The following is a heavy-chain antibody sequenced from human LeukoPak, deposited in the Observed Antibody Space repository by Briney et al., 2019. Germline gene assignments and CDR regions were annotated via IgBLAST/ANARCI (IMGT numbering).Heavy chain of an antibody. CDR1: GGSFSGYY. Sequence: PSETLSLTCAVYGGSFSGYYWSWIRQPPGKGLEWIGEINHSGSTNYNPSLKSRVTISVDTSKNQFSLKLSSVTAADTAVYYCAKLGYSHGDYWGQGTLVTVSS. V-gene: IGHV4-34*01. CDR2: INHSGST. D-gene: IGHD2-15*01. CDR3: AKLGYSHGDY. J-gene: IGHJ4*02.